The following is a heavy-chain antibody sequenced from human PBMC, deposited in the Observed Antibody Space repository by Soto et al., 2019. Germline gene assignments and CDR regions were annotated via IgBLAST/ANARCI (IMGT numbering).Heavy chain of an antibody. J-gene: IGHJ4*02. Sequence: PSETLSLTCSVSGGSINSSSYFWSWIRQPPGKGLEWIGEINHSGSTNYNPSLKSRVTISVDTSKNQFSLKLSSVTAADTAVYYCASSGIAVAGPFDYWGQGTLVTVSS. V-gene: IGHV4-39*07. CDR2: INHSGST. CDR1: GGSINSSSYF. CDR3: ASSGIAVAGPFDY. D-gene: IGHD6-19*01.